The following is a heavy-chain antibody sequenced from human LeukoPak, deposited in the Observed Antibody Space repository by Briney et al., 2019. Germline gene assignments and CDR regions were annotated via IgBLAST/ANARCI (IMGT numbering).Heavy chain of an antibody. V-gene: IGHV3-74*01. Sequence: GGSLRLSCAASGFTFSNYWMHWLRQAPGKGLVWVSRINSDGSSTSYADSVKGRFTIYRDNAKNTLYLKMTSLRAEDTAVYYCARVSSGSYFGYYYYYMDVWGKGTTVTVSS. D-gene: IGHD1-26*01. CDR3: ARVSSGSYFGYYYYYMDV. CDR2: INSDGSST. CDR1: GFTFSNYW. J-gene: IGHJ6*03.